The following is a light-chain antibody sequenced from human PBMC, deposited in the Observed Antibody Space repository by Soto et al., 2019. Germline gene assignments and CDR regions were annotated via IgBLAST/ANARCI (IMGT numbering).Light chain of an antibody. J-gene: IGLJ2*01. V-gene: IGLV1-40*01. CDR2: GNS. CDR3: QSYDSSFRVV. Sequence: QSALTQPPSVSGAPGQRVTISCTGSSSNIGAGYDVHWYQQLPGTAPKLLIYGNSNRPSGVPDRFSGSKSGTSASLAITGLQAEDEADYYCQSYDSSFRVVFGGGTKLTVL. CDR1: SSNIGAGYD.